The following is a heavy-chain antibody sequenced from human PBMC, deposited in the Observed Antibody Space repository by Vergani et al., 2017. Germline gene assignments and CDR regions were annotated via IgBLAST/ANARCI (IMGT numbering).Heavy chain of an antibody. V-gene: IGHV1-69*13. D-gene: IGHD2-15*01. CDR3: ARGFVTGYCSGGSCRGYYYYMDV. Sequence: QVQLVQSGAEVKKPGSSVKVSCKASGGTFSSYAISWVRPAPGQGLEWMGGIIPIFGTANYAQKFQGRATITADESTSTAYMELSSLRSEDTAVYYCARGFVTGYCSGGSCRGYYYYMDVWGKGTTVTVSS. J-gene: IGHJ6*03. CDR1: GGTFSSYA. CDR2: IIPIFGTA.